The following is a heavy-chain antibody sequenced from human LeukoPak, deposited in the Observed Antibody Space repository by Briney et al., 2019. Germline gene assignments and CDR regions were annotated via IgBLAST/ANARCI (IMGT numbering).Heavy chain of an antibody. CDR1: GYSISSGYY. V-gene: IGHV4-38-2*01. Sequence: TSESLSLTCAVSGYSISSGYYWGWIRQPPGKGLEWIGSIYHSGSTYYNPSLRSRVTISVDTSKNQFSLKLSSVTAADTAVYYCARHALLVGATDVFDYWGQGTLVTVSS. D-gene: IGHD1-26*01. J-gene: IGHJ4*02. CDR2: IYHSGST. CDR3: ARHALLVGATDVFDY.